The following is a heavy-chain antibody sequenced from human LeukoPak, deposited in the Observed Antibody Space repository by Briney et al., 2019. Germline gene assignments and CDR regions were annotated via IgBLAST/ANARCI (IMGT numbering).Heavy chain of an antibody. V-gene: IGHV4-59*02. CDR1: DDSVSDYY. CDR3: ATGRDPYKTGH. CDR2: VHDSGRT. D-gene: IGHD5-24*01. Sequence: SEALSLTCSVSDDSVSDYYWNWIRQPPGRGPEWIGYVHDSGRTSYNPSLKSRVTISLDTSMSHLSLSLRSVTSADTAVYYCATGRDPYKTGHWGPGVLVTVFS. J-gene: IGHJ4*02.